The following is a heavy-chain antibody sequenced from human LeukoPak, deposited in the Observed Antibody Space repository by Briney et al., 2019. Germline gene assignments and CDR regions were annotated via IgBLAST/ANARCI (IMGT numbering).Heavy chain of an antibody. J-gene: IGHJ4*02. D-gene: IGHD5-18*01. CDR2: ISSSSSYI. CDR1: GFTFSSYS. CDR3: ANLWEYSSTFDY. V-gene: IGHV3-21*01. Sequence: GGSRTLSCAASGFTFSSYSMNWVRQAPGKGLEWVSSISSSSSYIYYADSVKGRFTISRDNAKNSLYLQMNSLRAEDTAVYYCANLWEYSSTFDYWGQGTLVTVSS.